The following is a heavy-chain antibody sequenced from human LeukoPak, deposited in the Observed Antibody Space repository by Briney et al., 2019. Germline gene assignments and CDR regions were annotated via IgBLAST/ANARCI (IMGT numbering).Heavy chain of an antibody. J-gene: IGHJ4*02. Sequence: GGSLRLSCAASGFTFSSYSMNWVRQAPGKGLEWVSSISSSSSYIYYADSVKGRFTISRDNAKNSLYLQMNSLRAEDTAVYYCARGDCSSTSCQTTFDYWGLGTLVTVSS. D-gene: IGHD2-2*01. CDR1: GFTFSSYS. CDR3: ARGDCSSTSCQTTFDY. CDR2: ISSSSSYI. V-gene: IGHV3-21*01.